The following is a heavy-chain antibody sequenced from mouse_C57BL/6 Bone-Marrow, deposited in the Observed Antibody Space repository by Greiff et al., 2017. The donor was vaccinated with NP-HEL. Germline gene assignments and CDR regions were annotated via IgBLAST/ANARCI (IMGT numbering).Heavy chain of an antibody. V-gene: IGHV5-4*03. D-gene: IGHD4-1*02. CDR2: ISDGGSYT. Sequence: EVMLVESGGGLVKPGGSLKLSCAASGFTFSSYAMSWVRQTPEKRLEWVATISDGGSYTYYPDNVKGRFTISRDKAKNNLYLQMSHLKSEDTAMYYCASVNWDYWGQGTTLTVSS. CDR3: ASVNWDY. CDR1: GFTFSSYA. J-gene: IGHJ2*01.